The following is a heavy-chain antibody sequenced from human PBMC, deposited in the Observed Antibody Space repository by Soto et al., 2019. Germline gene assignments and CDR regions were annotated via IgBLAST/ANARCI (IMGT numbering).Heavy chain of an antibody. CDR2: IGTSSSYI. J-gene: IGHJ6*02. CDR1: GFTFSSYT. V-gene: IGHV3-21*01. Sequence: EVQLVESGGGLVKPGGSLRLSCAASGFTFSSYTMNWVRQAPGRGLEWVSSIGTSSSYIYYADSVKGRFTISRDNAKNSLFLQMNSLRADDTAVYYCARDSVRDYLYYYYGMDVWRQGTTVTVSS. D-gene: IGHD4-17*01. CDR3: ARDSVRDYLYYYYGMDV.